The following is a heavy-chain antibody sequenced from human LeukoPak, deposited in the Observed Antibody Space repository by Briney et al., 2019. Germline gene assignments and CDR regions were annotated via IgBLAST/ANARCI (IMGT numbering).Heavy chain of an antibody. CDR1: GFTFSSYA. V-gene: IGHV3-30-3*01. J-gene: IGHJ4*02. Sequence: PGRSLRLSCAASGFTFSSYAMHWVRQAPGKGLEWVAVISYDGSNKYYADSVKGRFTISRDNSKNTLYLQMNSLRAEDTAVYYCASYPSKVPAAAHTPFDYWGQGTLVTVSS. CDR3: ASYPSKVPAAAHTPFDY. D-gene: IGHD2-2*01. CDR2: ISYDGSNK.